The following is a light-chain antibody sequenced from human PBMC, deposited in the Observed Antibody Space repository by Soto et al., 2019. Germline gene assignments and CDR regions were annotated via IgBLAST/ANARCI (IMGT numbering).Light chain of an antibody. V-gene: IGKV3-15*01. Sequence: EIVMTQSPATLSVSPGEGATLSCKASQNVYNNLAWYQQRPGQPPRLLIYDASTRATGISARFSGSGYGTEFTLTISILQSEDYAVYFCQQCRNWPLTVGGGTKVEIK. CDR2: DAS. CDR1: QNVYNN. J-gene: IGKJ4*01. CDR3: QQCRNWPLT.